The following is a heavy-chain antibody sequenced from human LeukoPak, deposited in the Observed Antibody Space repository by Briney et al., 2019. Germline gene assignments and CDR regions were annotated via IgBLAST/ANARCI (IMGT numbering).Heavy chain of an antibody. CDR1: GGTFSSYA. Sequence: SVKVSCTASGGTFSSYAISWVRQAPGQGLEWMGRIIPILGIANYAQKFQGRVTITADKSTSTAYMELSSLRSEDTAVYYCARSYYYDSSGSLYGMDVWGQGTTVTVSS. CDR2: IIPILGIA. D-gene: IGHD3-22*01. V-gene: IGHV1-69*04. J-gene: IGHJ6*02. CDR3: ARSYYYDSSGSLYGMDV.